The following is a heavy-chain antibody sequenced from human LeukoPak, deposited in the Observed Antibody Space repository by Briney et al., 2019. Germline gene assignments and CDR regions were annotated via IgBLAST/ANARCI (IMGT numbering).Heavy chain of an antibody. CDR3: ARTLLYSGWLDY. V-gene: IGHV1-24*01. Sequence: AASVKVSCKVSGYTLTELSMHWVRQAPGKGLEWMGGFDPEDGETIYAQKFQGRVTMTEDTSTDTAYMELSSLRSEDTAVYYCARTLLYSGWLDYWGQGTLVTVSS. D-gene: IGHD6-19*01. CDR1: GYTLTELS. J-gene: IGHJ4*02. CDR2: FDPEDGET.